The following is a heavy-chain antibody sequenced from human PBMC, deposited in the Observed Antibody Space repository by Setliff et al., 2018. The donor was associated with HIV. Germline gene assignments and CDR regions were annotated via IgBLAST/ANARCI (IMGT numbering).Heavy chain of an antibody. CDR3: ARGVNFDY. Sequence: SETLSLTCSVSGGSFGGYYWSWIRQPPGKGLEWIGYIYIYNSGSTNYNPSLTSRVTISADTSRNQFSLKLTSVTAADTAIYCCARGVNFDYWGQGTQVTVSS. CDR1: GGSFGGYY. V-gene: IGHV4-59*01. CDR2: IYIYNSGST. D-gene: IGHD3-3*01. J-gene: IGHJ4*02.